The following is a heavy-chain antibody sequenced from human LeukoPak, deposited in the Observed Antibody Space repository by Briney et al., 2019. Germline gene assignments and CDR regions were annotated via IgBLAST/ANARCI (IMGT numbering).Heavy chain of an antibody. Sequence: SETLSLTCIVSGGSISRYHWSWVRQPPGKGLEWIGYIYSSGSTNYNPSLKSRVTISLDTSKNQFSLRLSSVTAADTAMYYCARQDYTTGWYFLDQWGQGTLVTVSS. D-gene: IGHD6-19*01. J-gene: IGHJ4*02. V-gene: IGHV4-59*01. CDR2: IYSSGST. CDR1: GGSISRYH. CDR3: ARQDYTTGWYFLDQ.